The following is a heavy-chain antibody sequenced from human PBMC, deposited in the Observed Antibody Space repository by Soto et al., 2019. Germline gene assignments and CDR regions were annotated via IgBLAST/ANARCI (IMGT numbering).Heavy chain of an antibody. CDR3: RINWFGAYCMDV. Sequence: PGGSLRLSCAASGFTFSSYAMSWVRQAPGKGLEWVSAISGSGGSTYYADSVKGRFTISRDNSKNTLYLQMNSLRAEDTAVYYCRINWFGAYCMDVWGQGTTVTVSS. V-gene: IGHV3-23*01. J-gene: IGHJ6*02. CDR1: GFTFSSYA. CDR2: ISGSGGST. D-gene: IGHD3-10*01.